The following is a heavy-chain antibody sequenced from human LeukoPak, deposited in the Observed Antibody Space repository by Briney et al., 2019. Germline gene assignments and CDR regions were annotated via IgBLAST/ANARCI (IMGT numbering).Heavy chain of an antibody. CDR1: GGSISTFY. CDR2: IYYSGST. D-gene: IGHD7-27*01. J-gene: IGHJ4*02. V-gene: IGHV4-59*01. CDR3: ARGLFRAQTGDY. Sequence: TSETLSLTCTVSGGSISTFYWNWIRQPPGKGLEWIGYIYYSGSTNYNPSLKSGVTISVDTSKKQFSLRLSSVTAADTAVYYCARGLFRAQTGDYGGQGGLVTVPS.